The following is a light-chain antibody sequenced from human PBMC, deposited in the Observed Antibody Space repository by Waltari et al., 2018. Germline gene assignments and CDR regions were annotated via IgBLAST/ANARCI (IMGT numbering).Light chain of an antibody. CDR3: QQSRKWPIN. CDR1: QSVSSY. Sequence: EIVLTQSPATLSLSPGERATLSCRASQSVSSYLAWYQQKPGQAPRRLIDDASNRATGIPARVSGRGSGKDFNVNSSSIENEDFAVYYCQQSRKWPINFGQGTRLEIK. J-gene: IGKJ5*01. CDR2: DAS. V-gene: IGKV3-11*01.